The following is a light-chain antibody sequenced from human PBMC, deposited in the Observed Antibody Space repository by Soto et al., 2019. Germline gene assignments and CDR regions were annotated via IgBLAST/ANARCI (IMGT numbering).Light chain of an antibody. CDR3: QQFSSYPLT. J-gene: IGKJ4*01. V-gene: IGKV3-11*01. CDR2: DAS. Sequence: EIVLTQSPATLSLSPGERATLSCRASQSVSSYLAWYQQKPGQAPRLLIYDASNRATGIPARFSGGGSGTDFTLAISRLEPEDSAVYYCQQFSSYPLTFGGGTKVDIK. CDR1: QSVSSY.